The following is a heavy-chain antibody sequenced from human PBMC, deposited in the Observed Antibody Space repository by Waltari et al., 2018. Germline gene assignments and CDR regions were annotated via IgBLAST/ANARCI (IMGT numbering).Heavy chain of an antibody. V-gene: IGHV1-24*01. Sequence: QVQLVQSGAEVKKPGASVKVSCKVSGYTLTELSMHWVRQAPGKGLEWMGVFETEEGETSYARKFQGRVTMTDDTSTDTAYMELSSLRSEDTAVYYCATAISSITIFGVAIDAFDIWGQGTMVTVSS. CDR2: FETEEGET. J-gene: IGHJ3*02. CDR3: ATAISSITIFGVAIDAFDI. CDR1: GYTLTELS. D-gene: IGHD3-3*01.